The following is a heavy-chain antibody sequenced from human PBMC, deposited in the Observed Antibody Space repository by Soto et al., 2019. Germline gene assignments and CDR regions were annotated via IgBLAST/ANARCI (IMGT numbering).Heavy chain of an antibody. V-gene: IGHV3-7*05. D-gene: IGHD6-19*01. J-gene: IGHJ6*02. CDR3: ERATGSGWHGQDVRGMDV. Sequence: EVHLVESGGGLVQPGGSLRLSCAASGYIFSDFWMAWVRQGPGKGLEWVANIKGDESERYYEDSVRGRFTISRDNAKKSLYLQMNSLGVEDTAVYYCERATGSGWHGQDVRGMDVWGQGTTVTVSS. CDR1: GYIFSDFW. CDR2: IKGDESER.